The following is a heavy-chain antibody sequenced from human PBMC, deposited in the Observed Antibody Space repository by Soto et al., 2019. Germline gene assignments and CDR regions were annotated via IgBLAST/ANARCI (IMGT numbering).Heavy chain of an antibody. Sequence: GGSLRLSCAASGFTFSSYAMSWVRQAPGKGLEWVSAISGSGGSTYYADSVKGRFTISRDNSKNTLYLQMNSLRAEDTAVYYCAKKTYSYDSSGYYPTAGVGAFDIWGQGTMVTVSS. V-gene: IGHV3-23*01. J-gene: IGHJ3*02. CDR1: GFTFSSYA. D-gene: IGHD3-22*01. CDR2: ISGSGGST. CDR3: AKKTYSYDSSGYYPTAGVGAFDI.